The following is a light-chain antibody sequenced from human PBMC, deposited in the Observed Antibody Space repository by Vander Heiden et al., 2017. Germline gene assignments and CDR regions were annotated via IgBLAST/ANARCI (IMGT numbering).Light chain of an antibody. Sequence: QPALTQPASVSGSPGQSLTIPCTGTSSDVGGYNYVSWYQQHPGKAPKLMIYEVSNRPSGVSNRFSGSKSGNTASLTISGLQAEDDADYYCSSYTSSSTPYVFGTGTKVTVL. J-gene: IGLJ1*01. CDR1: SSDVGGYNY. V-gene: IGLV2-14*01. CDR2: EVS. CDR3: SSYTSSSTPYV.